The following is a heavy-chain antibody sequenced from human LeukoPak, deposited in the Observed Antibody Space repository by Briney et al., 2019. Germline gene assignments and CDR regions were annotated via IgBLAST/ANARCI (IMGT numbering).Heavy chain of an antibody. CDR2: IYYSGST. CDR3: ARAPPYYYDSSGYYPKGFDY. D-gene: IGHD3-22*01. Sequence: SETLSLTCTVSGGSISSHYWSWIRQPPGKGLEWIGYIYYSGSTNYNPSLKSRVTISVDTSKNQFSLKLSSVTAADTAVYYCARAPPYYYDSSGYYPKGFDYWGQGTLVTVSS. V-gene: IGHV4-59*11. J-gene: IGHJ4*02. CDR1: GGSISSHY.